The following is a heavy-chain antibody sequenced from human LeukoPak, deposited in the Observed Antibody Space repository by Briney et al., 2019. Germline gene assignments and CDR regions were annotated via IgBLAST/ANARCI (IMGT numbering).Heavy chain of an antibody. J-gene: IGHJ4*02. Sequence: ASVKVSCKASGYTFTGYYMHWVRQAPGQGLEWMGWINPNSGGTNYAQKFQGRVTMTRDTSISTAYMELSRLRSDDTAVYYCARSDYYGSGGFDYWGQGTLVTVSS. V-gene: IGHV1-2*02. CDR1: GYTFTGYY. CDR3: ARSDYYGSGGFDY. D-gene: IGHD3-10*01. CDR2: INPNSGGT.